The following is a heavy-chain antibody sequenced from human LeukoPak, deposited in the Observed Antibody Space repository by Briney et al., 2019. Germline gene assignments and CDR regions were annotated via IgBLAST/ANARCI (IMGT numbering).Heavy chain of an antibody. CDR2: IYSGGYT. V-gene: IGHV3-66*01. CDR3: AKDWGAYCSGGSCYGDFDY. D-gene: IGHD2-15*01. CDR1: GFTVSNNY. Sequence: GGSLRLSCAASGFTVSNNYMSWVRQAPGKGLEWVSVIYSGGYTYYADSVKGRFTISRDNSKNTLYLQMNSLRGEDTAVYYCAKDWGAYCSGGSCYGDFDYWGQGTLVTVSS. J-gene: IGHJ4*02.